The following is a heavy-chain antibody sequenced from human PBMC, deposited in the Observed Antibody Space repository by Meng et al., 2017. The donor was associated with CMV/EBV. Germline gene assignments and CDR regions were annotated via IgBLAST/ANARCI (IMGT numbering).Heavy chain of an antibody. Sequence: GESLKISWATSGFSFNTSAMHWVRQAPGKGLEWVAIISSDGNNQHYADSVKGRFAISRDNSKNTLYLQMKSLRAEDTAMYYCAKGAKDCGPFCYYTDFWGRGTLVTVSS. CDR1: GFSFNTSA. CDR3: AKGAKDCGPFCYYTDF. J-gene: IGHJ4*02. V-gene: IGHV3-33*06. CDR2: ISSDGNNQ. D-gene: IGHD2-21*01.